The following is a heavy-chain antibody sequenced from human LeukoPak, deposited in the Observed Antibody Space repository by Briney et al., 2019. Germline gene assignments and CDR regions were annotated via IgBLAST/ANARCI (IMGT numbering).Heavy chain of an antibody. V-gene: IGHV1-2*02. J-gene: IGHJ2*01. CDR2: INPNSGGT. Sequence: ALVKVSCKASGYTFTGYYMHWVRQAPGQGLEWMGWINPNSGGTDYAQKFQGRVTMTRDTSISTAYMELSRLRSDDTAVYYCARQWLVRDWYFDLWGRGILVTVSS. CDR3: ARQWLVRDWYFDL. D-gene: IGHD6-19*01. CDR1: GYTFTGYY.